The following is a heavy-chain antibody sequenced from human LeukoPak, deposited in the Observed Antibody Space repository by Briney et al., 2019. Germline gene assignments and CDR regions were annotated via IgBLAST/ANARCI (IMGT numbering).Heavy chain of an antibody. J-gene: IGHJ4*02. CDR3: ANSRSGEGH. CDR1: GFSFTNAW. V-gene: IGHV3-23*01. CDR2: IGESDGST. Sequence: GGSLRLSCTASGFSFTNAWMSWVRQVPGKGLEWVSTIGESDGSTYYADSVRGRFTISRDNSKNTLYLQMNSLRAEDTAVYYCANSRSGEGHWGQGALVTVSS. D-gene: IGHD5-12*01.